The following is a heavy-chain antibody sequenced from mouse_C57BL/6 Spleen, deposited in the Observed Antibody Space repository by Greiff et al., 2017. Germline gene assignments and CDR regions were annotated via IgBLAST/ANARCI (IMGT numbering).Heavy chain of an antibody. Sequence: EVKLMESGGGLVQSGRSLRLSCATSGFTFSDFYMEWVRQAPGKGLEWIAASRNKANDYTTEYSASVKGRFIVSRDTSQSILYLQMNALRAEDTAMYYCAREACYYGSSYGYFDVWGTGTTVTVSS. CDR2: SRNKANDYTT. CDR1: GFTFSDFY. D-gene: IGHD1-1*01. V-gene: IGHV7-1*01. J-gene: IGHJ1*03. CDR3: AREACYYGSSYGYFDV.